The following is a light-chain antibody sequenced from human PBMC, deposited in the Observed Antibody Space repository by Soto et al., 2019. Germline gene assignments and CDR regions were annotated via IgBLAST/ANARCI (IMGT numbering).Light chain of an antibody. CDR2: DVS. CDR3: TSYTTSSTYV. V-gene: IGLV2-14*01. CDR1: SSDIGGYNY. J-gene: IGLJ1*01. Sequence: QSALTQPASVSGSPGQSITISCTGTSSDIGGYNYVSWYQQHPGKPPELMIYDVSSRPSGVSNRFSGSKSGNSASLTISWLQAEDEADYYCTSYTTSSTYVFGTGTKVTVL.